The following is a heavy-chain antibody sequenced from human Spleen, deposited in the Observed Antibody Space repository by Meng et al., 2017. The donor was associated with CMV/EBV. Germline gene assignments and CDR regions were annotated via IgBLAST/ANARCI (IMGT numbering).Heavy chain of an antibody. CDR1: GFTLSSYT. V-gene: IGHV3-21*06. CDR2: ISGGTRYT. Sequence: GESLKISCAASGFTLSSYTMSWVRQTPGKGLEWVSSISGGTRYTYSAESLKGRLTISTDNANNSLYLQMNSLTAEDTGVYYCARDLYCTNGICTHYDYGMDVWGQGTTVTVSS. D-gene: IGHD2-8*01. CDR3: ARDLYCTNGICTHYDYGMDV. J-gene: IGHJ6*02.